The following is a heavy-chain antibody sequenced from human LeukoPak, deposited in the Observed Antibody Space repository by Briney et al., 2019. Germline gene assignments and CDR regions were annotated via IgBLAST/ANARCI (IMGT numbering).Heavy chain of an antibody. Sequence: PGGSLRLSCAASGFTFSSYAMHWVRQAPGKGLEWVAVISYDGSNKYYADSVKGRFTISRDNSKNTLYLQMNSLRAEDTAVYYCAKDGIPGPSKKYYFDYWGQGTLVTVSS. J-gene: IGHJ4*02. D-gene: IGHD2-21*01. CDR1: GFTFSSYA. CDR3: AKDGIPGPSKKYYFDY. CDR2: ISYDGSNK. V-gene: IGHV3-30*04.